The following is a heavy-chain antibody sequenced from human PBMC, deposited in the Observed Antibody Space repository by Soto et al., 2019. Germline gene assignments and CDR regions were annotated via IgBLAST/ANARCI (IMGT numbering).Heavy chain of an antibody. CDR2: IWYDGSNK. V-gene: IGHV3-33*01. CDR3: ARDPRPPPYYYFDY. CDR1: GFTFSSYG. J-gene: IGHJ4*02. D-gene: IGHD1-26*01. Sequence: PGGSLRVSCAASGFTFSSYGTHWVRQAPGKGLEWVAVIWYDGSNKYYADSVKGRFTISRDNSKNTLYLQMNSLRAEDTAVYYCARDPRPPPYYYFDYWGKGTLVTVSS.